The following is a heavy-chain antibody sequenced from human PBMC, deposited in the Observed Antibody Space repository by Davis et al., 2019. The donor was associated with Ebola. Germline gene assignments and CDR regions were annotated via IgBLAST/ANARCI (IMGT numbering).Heavy chain of an antibody. CDR1: GFTFSTAW. D-gene: IGHD3-10*01. J-gene: IGHJ4*02. CDR2: IRSKAYGGTT. CDR3: TRVSSGSGSFGFADY. Sequence: GGSLRLSCAASGFTFSTAWMNWFRQAPGKGLEWVGFIRSKAYGGTTEYAASVKGRFTISRDDSKSIAYLQMNSLKTEDTAVYYCTRVSSGSGSFGFADYWGQGTLVTVSS. V-gene: IGHV3-49*03.